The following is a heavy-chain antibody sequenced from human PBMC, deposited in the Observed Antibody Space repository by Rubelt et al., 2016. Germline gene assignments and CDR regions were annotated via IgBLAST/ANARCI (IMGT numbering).Heavy chain of an antibody. Sequence: QVQLQESGPGLVKPSETLSLTCTVSGGSISSYYWSWIRQPAGKGLEWIGRIYTSGSTNYNPSLKSRVTMSVATSKNQFSLKLSSVTAADTAVYYCARVKYYDSSGYHPDAFDIWGQGTMVTVSS. CDR2: IYTSGST. CDR1: GGSISSYY. J-gene: IGHJ3*02. CDR3: ARVKYYDSSGYHPDAFDI. V-gene: IGHV4-4*07. D-gene: IGHD3-22*01.